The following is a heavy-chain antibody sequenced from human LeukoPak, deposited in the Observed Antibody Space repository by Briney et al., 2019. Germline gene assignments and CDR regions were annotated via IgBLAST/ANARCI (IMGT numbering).Heavy chain of an antibody. J-gene: IGHJ4*02. CDR3: ARGGSLWFGELSFDY. V-gene: IGHV4-59*01. D-gene: IGHD3-10*01. CDR2: IYYSGST. Sequence: SETLSLTCTVSGGSISSYYWSWIRQPPGKGLEWIGYIYYSGSTNYNPSLKSRVTISVDTSKNQFSLKLRSVTAADTAVYYCARGGSLWFGELSFDYWGQGTLVTVSS. CDR1: GGSISSYY.